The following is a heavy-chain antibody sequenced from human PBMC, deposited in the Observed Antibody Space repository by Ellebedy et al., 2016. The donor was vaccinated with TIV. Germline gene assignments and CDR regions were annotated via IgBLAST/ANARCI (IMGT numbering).Heavy chain of an antibody. Sequence: MPSETLSLTCTVSGGSISSYYWSWIRQPPGKGLEWIGYIYYSGSTNYNPSLKSRVTISVDTSKNQFSLKLSSVTAADTAVYYCARGGIQLWFDYYYGMDVWGQGTTVTVSS. D-gene: IGHD5-18*01. CDR3: ARGGIQLWFDYYYGMDV. CDR1: GGSISSYY. CDR2: IYYSGST. J-gene: IGHJ6*02. V-gene: IGHV4-59*01.